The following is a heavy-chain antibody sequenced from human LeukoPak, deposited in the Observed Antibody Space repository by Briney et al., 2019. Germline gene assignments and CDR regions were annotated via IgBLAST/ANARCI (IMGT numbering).Heavy chain of an antibody. D-gene: IGHD2-2*01. V-gene: IGHV4-34*01. CDR3: ARGIVVVPAASQHYYYYYMDV. CDR2: INHSGST. J-gene: IGHJ6*03. CDR1: GGSFSGYY. Sequence: SETLSLTCAVYGGSFSGYYWSWIRQPPGKGLEWIGEINHSGSTNYNPSLKSRVTISVDTSKNQFSLKLSSVTAADTAVYYCARGIVVVPAASQHYYYYYMDVWGKGTTVTVSS.